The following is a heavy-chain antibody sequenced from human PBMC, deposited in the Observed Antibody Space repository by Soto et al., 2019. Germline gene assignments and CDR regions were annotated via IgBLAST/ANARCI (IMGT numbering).Heavy chain of an antibody. CDR3: ARDLDYYFDY. V-gene: IGHV3-30-3*01. CDR2: ISYDGSNK. CDR1: GFTFSSYA. J-gene: IGHJ4*02. Sequence: SLRLSCAASGFTFSSYAMHWVRQAPGKGLEWVAVISYDGSNKYYADSVKGRFTISRDNSKNTLYLQMNSLRVEDTAVYFCARDLDYYFDYWGQGTLVTVS.